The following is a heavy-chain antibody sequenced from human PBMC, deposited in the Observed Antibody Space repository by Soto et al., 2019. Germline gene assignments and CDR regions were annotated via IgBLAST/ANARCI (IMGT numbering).Heavy chain of an antibody. V-gene: IGHV4-39*01. Sequence: PGKGLEWIGSIYYSGSTYYNPSLKSRVTISVDTSKNQFSLKLSSVTAADTAVYFFVPAALGVAGVRSGFAFPVKRPFDL. D-gene: IGHD2-15*01. CDR3: VPAALGVAGVRSGFAFPVKRPFDL. CDR2: IYYSGST. J-gene: IGHJ2*01.